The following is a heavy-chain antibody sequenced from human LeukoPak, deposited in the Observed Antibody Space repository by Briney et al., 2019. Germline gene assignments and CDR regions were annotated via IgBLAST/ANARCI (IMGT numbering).Heavy chain of an antibody. CDR2: IYDSGRT. D-gene: IGHD5-24*01. V-gene: IGHV4-59*08. J-gene: IGHJ2*01. CDR1: GGSISSYY. Sequence: SGTLSLTSTVSGGSISSYYWNWSRQPPGKGGEWVGYIYDSGRTNYNPSLKRRITISVDTTKNQFSLKLNSATAADTAVYYCVGRQEDGYWYFDLWGRGTLVTVSS. CDR3: VGRQEDGYWYFDL.